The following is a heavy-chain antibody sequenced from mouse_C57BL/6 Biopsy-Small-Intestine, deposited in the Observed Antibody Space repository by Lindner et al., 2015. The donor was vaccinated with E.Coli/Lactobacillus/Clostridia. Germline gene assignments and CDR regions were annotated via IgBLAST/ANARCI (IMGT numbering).Heavy chain of an antibody. CDR2: IYPRSGNT. CDR3: ARSGDGYYVGFAY. Sequence: VQLQESGAELARPGASVKLSCKASGYTFTSYGISWVKQRTGQGLEWIGEIYPRSGNTYYNEKFKGKATLTADKSSSTAYMELRSLTSEDSAVYFCARSGDGYYVGFAYWGQGTLVTVSA. V-gene: IGHV1-81*01. CDR1: GYTFTSYG. D-gene: IGHD2-3*01. J-gene: IGHJ3*01.